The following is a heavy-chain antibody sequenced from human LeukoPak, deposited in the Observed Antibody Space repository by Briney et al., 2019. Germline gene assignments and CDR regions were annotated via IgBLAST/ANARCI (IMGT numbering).Heavy chain of an antibody. D-gene: IGHD3-9*01. CDR2: ISNDGSNK. Sequence: GGSLRLSCAASGFSFSNYAMYWVRQAPGKGLEWVAVISNDGSNKYDADSVKGRFTISRDNSKNTLYLQMNSLRAEDTAVYYCARDIRYFDWLLPDAFDIWGQGTMVTVSS. J-gene: IGHJ3*02. CDR3: ARDIRYFDWLLPDAFDI. CDR1: GFSFSNYA. V-gene: IGHV3-30*04.